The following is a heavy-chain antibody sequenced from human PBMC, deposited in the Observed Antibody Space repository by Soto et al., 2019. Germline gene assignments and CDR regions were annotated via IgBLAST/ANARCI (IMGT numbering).Heavy chain of an antibody. V-gene: IGHV3-21*01. CDR1: GFTCSSYS. J-gene: IGHJ6*03. Sequence: GGSLRLSCAASGFTCSSYSMNWVRQAPGKGLEWVSSISGSSTYIYYADSMKGRFTISRDNAKNSLFLQMNSLRAEDTAVYYCAPFGLPAANCMDVWGKGTTVTVSS. CDR3: APFGLPAANCMDV. CDR2: ISGSSTYI. D-gene: IGHD2-2*01.